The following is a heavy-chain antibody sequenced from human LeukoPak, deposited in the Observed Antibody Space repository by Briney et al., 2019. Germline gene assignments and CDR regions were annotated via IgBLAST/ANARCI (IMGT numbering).Heavy chain of an antibody. CDR2: IYTSGST. D-gene: IGHD4-23*01. V-gene: IGHV4-4*07. CDR1: GGSISSYY. CDR3: ARDWVRWDAFDI. Sequence: SETLSLTCTVSGGSISSYYWSWIRQPAGKGLEWIGRIYTSGSTNYNPSLKSRVTMSVDTSKNQFSLKLSFVTAADTAVYYCARDWVRWDAFDIWGQGTMVTVSS. J-gene: IGHJ3*02.